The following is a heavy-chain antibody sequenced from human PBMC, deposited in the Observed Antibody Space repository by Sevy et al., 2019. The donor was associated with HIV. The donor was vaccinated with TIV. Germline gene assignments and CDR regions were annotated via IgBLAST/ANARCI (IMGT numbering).Heavy chain of an antibody. CDR2: ISYDGSNK. CDR1: GFTFSSYG. Sequence: GGSLRLSCAACGFTFSSYGMHWVRQAPGKGLEWVAVISYDGSNKYYADSVKGRFTISRDNSKNTLYLQMNSLRAEDTAVYYCAKGFYDILTGYDYWGQGTLVTVSS. D-gene: IGHD3-9*01. CDR3: AKGFYDILTGYDY. V-gene: IGHV3-30*18. J-gene: IGHJ4*02.